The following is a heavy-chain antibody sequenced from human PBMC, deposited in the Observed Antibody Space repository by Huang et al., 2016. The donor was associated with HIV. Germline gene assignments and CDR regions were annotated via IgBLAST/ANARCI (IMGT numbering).Heavy chain of an antibody. D-gene: IGHD6-19*01. Sequence: EVQLVESGVGLVQPGVSLRLSCAASGFPFSSCWMHWVRPAPGKGLLGVLRINSDGSSTSYVDSVKGRFTISRDNAKNTLYLQMNSLGAEDTAVYYCARDSQQWLVEDYWGQGTLVTVSS. CDR2: INSDGSST. CDR1: GFPFSSCW. V-gene: IGHV3-74*01. CDR3: ARDSQQWLVEDY. J-gene: IGHJ4*02.